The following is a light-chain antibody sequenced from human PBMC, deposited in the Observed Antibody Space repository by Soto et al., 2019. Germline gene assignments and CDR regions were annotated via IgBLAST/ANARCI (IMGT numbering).Light chain of an antibody. CDR2: SNN. CDR1: SSNIGSNT. V-gene: IGLV1-44*01. J-gene: IGLJ2*01. CDR3: AAWDDSLHGVV. Sequence: QSVLTQPPSASGTPGQRVTISCSGTSSNIGSNTVNWYQQVPGTAPKLLIYSNNQRPSGVPDRFSGSRSGTSASLAISGLQSEDEADYYCAAWDDSLHGVVFGGGTKLT.